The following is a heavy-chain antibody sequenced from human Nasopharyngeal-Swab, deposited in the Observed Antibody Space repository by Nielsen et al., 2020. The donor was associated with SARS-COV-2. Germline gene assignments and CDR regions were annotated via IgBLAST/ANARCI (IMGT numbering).Heavy chain of an antibody. CDR2: ISYDGSNK. J-gene: IGHJ4*02. D-gene: IGHD6-19*01. V-gene: IGHV3-30*18. Sequence: WIRQPPGKGLEWVAVISYDGSNKYYADSVKGRFTISRDNSKNTLYLQMNSLRAEDTAVYYCAKSSGWCVGYFDYWGQGTLVTVSS. CDR3: AKSSGWCVGYFDY.